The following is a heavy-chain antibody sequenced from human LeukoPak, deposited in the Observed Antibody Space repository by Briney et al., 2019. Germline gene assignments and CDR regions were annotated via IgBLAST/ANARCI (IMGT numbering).Heavy chain of an antibody. CDR3: ARRSSNPVGAIDY. V-gene: IGHV4-31*03. Sequence: SETLSLTCTVSGGSINSGGYYWSWIRQHPGKGLEWIGYIYYSGSTYYNPSLKSRVTISVDTSKNQFSLKLSSVTAADTAVYYCARRSSNPVGAIDYWGQGTLVIVSS. J-gene: IGHJ4*02. CDR1: GGSINSGGYY. D-gene: IGHD1-26*01. CDR2: IYYSGST.